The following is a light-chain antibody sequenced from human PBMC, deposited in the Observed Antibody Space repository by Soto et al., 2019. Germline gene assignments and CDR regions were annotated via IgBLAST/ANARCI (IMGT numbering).Light chain of an antibody. Sequence: QSALTQPPSASGSPGQSVTISCTGTSSDVGGYNYVSWYQQHPGKAPKLMIYDVSKRPSGVPDRFSGSKSGSTASLTVSGLQAEDEADYYCSSYASSSNWVFGGGTKLTVL. CDR2: DVS. J-gene: IGLJ2*01. CDR1: SSDVGGYNY. CDR3: SSYASSSNWV. V-gene: IGLV2-8*01.